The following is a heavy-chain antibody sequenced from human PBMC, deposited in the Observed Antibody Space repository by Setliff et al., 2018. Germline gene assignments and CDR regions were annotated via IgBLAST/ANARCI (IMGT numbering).Heavy chain of an antibody. J-gene: IGHJ4*02. CDR3: ARDSGYYLYYFDY. CDR1: GYSISTGYY. V-gene: IGHV4-38-2*01. D-gene: IGHD3-22*01. CDR2: IYHSGST. Sequence: PSETLSLTCAVSGYSISTGYYWGWIRQPPGKGLEWIGSIYHSGSTYYNPSLKSRVTISVDTSKNQFSLKLSSVTAADTAVYYCARDSGYYLYYFDYWGQGTLVTVSS.